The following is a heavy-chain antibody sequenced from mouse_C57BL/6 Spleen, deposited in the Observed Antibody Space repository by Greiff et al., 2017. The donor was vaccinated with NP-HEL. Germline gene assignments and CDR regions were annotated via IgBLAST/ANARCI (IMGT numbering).Heavy chain of an antibody. CDR1: GYAFTNYL. D-gene: IGHD1-1*02. CDR3: ARSKAPYYAGAMDY. Sequence: QVQLKESGAELVRPGTSVKVSCKASGYAFTNYLIEWVKQRPGQGLEWIGVINPGSGGTNYNEKFKGKATLTADKSSSTAYMQLSSLTSEDSAVYFCARSKAPYYAGAMDYWGQGTSVTVSS. CDR2: INPGSGGT. J-gene: IGHJ4*01. V-gene: IGHV1-54*01.